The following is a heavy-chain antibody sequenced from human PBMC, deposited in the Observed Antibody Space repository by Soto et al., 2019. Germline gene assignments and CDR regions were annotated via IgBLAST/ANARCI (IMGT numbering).Heavy chain of an antibody. CDR1: GGSISSYY. CDR2: IYYSGST. Sequence: SETLSLTCTVSGGSISSYYWSWIRQPPGKGLEWIGYIYYSGSTNYNPSLKSRVPISVDTSKNQFSLKLSSVTAADTAVYYCARKRGIAVATNWFDPWGQGTLVTVSS. CDR3: ARKRGIAVATNWFDP. J-gene: IGHJ5*02. V-gene: IGHV4-59*01. D-gene: IGHD6-19*01.